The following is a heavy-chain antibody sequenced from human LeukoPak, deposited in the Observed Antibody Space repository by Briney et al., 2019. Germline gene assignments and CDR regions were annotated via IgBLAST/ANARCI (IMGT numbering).Heavy chain of an antibody. D-gene: IGHD3-3*01. CDR2: IKQDGGEK. Sequence: PGGSLRLSCAASGFTFSSYWMTWVRHAPGKGLEWVATIKQDGGEKYYVDSVKGRFTISRDNAKNSLSLQMSSLRAEDTAVYYCARDRYTDFWSGYYTNYFDYWGQGTLVIVSS. CDR3: ARDRYTDFWSGYYTNYFDY. J-gene: IGHJ4*02. CDR1: GFTFSSYW. V-gene: IGHV3-7*01.